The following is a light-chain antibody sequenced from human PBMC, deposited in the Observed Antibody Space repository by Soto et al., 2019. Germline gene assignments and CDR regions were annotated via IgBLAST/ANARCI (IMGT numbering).Light chain of an antibody. V-gene: IGLV2-11*01. CDR2: DVD. J-gene: IGLJ2*01. CDR1: RYDVGGYNY. Sequence: QSALTQTPSVSGSPGQSVTMSCTGTRYDVGGYNYVSWYQQHPGKAPKVIIYDVDKRPSGVPDRFTGSKSGYTASLTVSGVVDEDEADYFCCSYTVGGKVIFGGGTKLTVL. CDR3: CSYTVGGKVI.